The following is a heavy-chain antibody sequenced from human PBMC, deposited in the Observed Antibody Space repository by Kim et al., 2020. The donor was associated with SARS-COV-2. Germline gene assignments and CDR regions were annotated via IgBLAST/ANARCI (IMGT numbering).Heavy chain of an antibody. J-gene: IGHJ5*02. CDR2: IYYSGST. CDR3: ARQDTQDPGRLDP. V-gene: IGHV4-39*01. D-gene: IGHD2-15*01. CDR1: GGSISSSSYY. Sequence: SETLSLTCTVSGGSISSSSYYWGWIRQPPGKGLEWIGSIYYSGSTYYNPSLKSRVTISVDTSKNQFSLKLSSVTAADTAVYYCARQDTQDPGRLDPWGQGNLVTVSS.